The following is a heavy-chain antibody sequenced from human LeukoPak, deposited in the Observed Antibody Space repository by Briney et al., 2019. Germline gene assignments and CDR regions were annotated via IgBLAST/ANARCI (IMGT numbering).Heavy chain of an antibody. CDR3: ARVLLGSAFDY. V-gene: IGHV4-39*07. D-gene: IGHD2-15*01. Sequence: PSETLSLTCTVSGGSISSSNFYWGWIRQPPGKGLEWIGSIYHSGSTYYNPSLKSRVTISVDTSKNQFSLKLSSVTAADTAVYYCARVLLGSAFDYWGQGTLVTVSS. J-gene: IGHJ4*02. CDR1: GGSISSSNFY. CDR2: IYHSGST.